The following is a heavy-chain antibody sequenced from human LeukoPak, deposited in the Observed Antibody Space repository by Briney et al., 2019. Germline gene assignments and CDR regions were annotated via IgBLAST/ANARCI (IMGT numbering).Heavy chain of an antibody. D-gene: IGHD4-23*01. V-gene: IGHV3-7*01. Sequence: GGSLRLSCAASGFTCSGYWMSWVRQAPGKGLEWVANIKQDGSEKNYVDSVKGRFTISRDNAKNSLYLQMNSLRAEDTAVYYCAANSYFDYWGKGTLVTVSS. CDR1: GFTCSGYW. J-gene: IGHJ4*02. CDR3: AANSYFDY. CDR2: IKQDGSEK.